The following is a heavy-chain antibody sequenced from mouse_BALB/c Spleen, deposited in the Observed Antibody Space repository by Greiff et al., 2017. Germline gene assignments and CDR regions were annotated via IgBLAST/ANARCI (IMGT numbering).Heavy chain of an antibody. V-gene: IGHV1-7*01. D-gene: IGHD2-4*01. CDR3: ASYDSLDY. CDR1: GYTFTSYW. CDR2: INPSTGYT. J-gene: IGHJ2*01. Sequence: QVQLQQSGAELAKPGASVKMSCKASGYTFTSYWMHWVKQRPGQGLEWIGYINPSTGYTEYNQKFKDKATLTADKSSSTAYMQLSSLTSEDSAVYYCASYDSLDYWGQGTTLTVSS.